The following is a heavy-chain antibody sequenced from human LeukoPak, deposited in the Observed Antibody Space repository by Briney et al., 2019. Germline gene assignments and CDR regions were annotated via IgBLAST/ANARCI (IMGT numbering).Heavy chain of an antibody. CDR2: ISYDGSNK. V-gene: IGHV3-30*04. Sequence: GGSLRLSCAASGFTFSSYAMHWVRQAPGKGLEWVAAISYDGSNKYYADSVKGRFTISRDNSKNTLYLQMNSLRAEDTAVYYCARRGYSYGYFDYWGQGTLVTVSS. D-gene: IGHD5-18*01. J-gene: IGHJ4*02. CDR1: GFTFSSYA. CDR3: ARRGYSYGYFDY.